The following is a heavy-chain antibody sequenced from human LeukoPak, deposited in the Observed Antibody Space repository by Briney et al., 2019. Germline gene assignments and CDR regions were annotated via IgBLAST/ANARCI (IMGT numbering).Heavy chain of an antibody. D-gene: IGHD6-6*01. J-gene: IGHJ6*03. Sequence: SETLSLTCTVSGGFISSDYWTWVRQPPGKGLGWVGYIYYSGNTNSNPSLKSRVSISIDTSKNQFSLRLGSVTAADTAVYFCARAAYSSSSAGYYYYYMDVWGKGTTVTVSS. CDR1: GGFISSDY. CDR2: IYYSGNT. V-gene: IGHV4-59*01. CDR3: ARAAYSSSSAGYYYYYMDV.